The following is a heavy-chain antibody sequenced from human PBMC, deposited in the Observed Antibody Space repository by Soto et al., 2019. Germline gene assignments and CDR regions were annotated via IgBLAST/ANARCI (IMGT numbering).Heavy chain of an antibody. Sequence: YCWGWIRHPPGRGLEWIVSIYHSGTTYDNPSLKSRVTISVDMSNNQFSLKLSSVTAADTAVYYCARLLYDSRGYYYFDYWGRGTLVTVSS. CDR1: YC. J-gene: IGHJ4*02. CDR3: ARLLYDSRGYYYFDY. D-gene: IGHD3-22*01. CDR2: IYHSGTT. V-gene: IGHV4-38-2*01.